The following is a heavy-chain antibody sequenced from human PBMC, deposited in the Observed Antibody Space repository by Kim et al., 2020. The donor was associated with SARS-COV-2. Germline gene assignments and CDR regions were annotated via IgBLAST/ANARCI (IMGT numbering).Heavy chain of an antibody. V-gene: IGHV3-7*01. CDR1: GFTFNNYW. CDR2: IKHDGSEK. J-gene: IGHJ4*02. D-gene: IGHD6-19*01. Sequence: GGSLRLSCAASGFTFNNYWMSWVRQAPGKGLEWVADIKHDGSEKYYVDGVKGRFTISRDNANNSLFLQMNYMGVDDTAVYYCGKIASGHTIDSCGQGTLVTVSS. CDR3: GKIASGHTIDS.